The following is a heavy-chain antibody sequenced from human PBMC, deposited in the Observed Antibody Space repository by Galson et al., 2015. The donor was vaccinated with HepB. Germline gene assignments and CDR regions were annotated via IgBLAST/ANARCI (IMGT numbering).Heavy chain of an antibody. CDR2: INSDGSST. V-gene: IGHV3-74*01. CDR1: GFTFSSYW. J-gene: IGHJ6*03. Sequence: SLRLSCAASGFTFSSYWMHWVRQAPGKGLVWVSRINSDGSSTSYADSVKGRFTISRDNAKNTLYLQMNSLRAEDTAVYYCARRGRGYSGYETSLAYYYYYMDVWGKGTTVTVSS. D-gene: IGHD5-12*01. CDR3: ARRGRGYSGYETSLAYYYYYMDV.